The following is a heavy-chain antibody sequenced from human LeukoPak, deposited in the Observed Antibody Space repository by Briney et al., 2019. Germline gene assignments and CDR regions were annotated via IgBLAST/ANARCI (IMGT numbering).Heavy chain of an antibody. V-gene: IGHV1-2*02. D-gene: IGHD6-13*01. CDR1: GYTFTGYY. CDR2: INPNSGGT. CDR3: ARDSLDSSSWYIYYYYYMDV. J-gene: IGHJ6*03. Sequence: GASVKVSCKASGYTFTGYYMHWVRQAPGQGLEWMGWINPNSGGTNYAQKFQGRVTMTRDTSISTAYMELSRLRSDDTAVYYCARDSLDSSSWYIYYYYYMDVWGKGTTVTISS.